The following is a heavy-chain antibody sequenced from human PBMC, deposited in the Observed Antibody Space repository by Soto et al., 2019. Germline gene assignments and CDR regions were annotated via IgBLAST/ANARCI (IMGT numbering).Heavy chain of an antibody. J-gene: IGHJ5*02. CDR3: ARDRADIVLVPAAMTSDWFDP. CDR2: ISAYNGNT. D-gene: IGHD2-2*01. CDR1: GYTFTSYG. Sequence: ASVKVSCKASGYTFTSYGISWVRQAPGQGLEWMGWISAYNGNTNYAQKLQGRVTMTTDTSTSTAYMELRSLRSDDTAVYYCARDRADIVLVPAAMTSDWFDPWGQGTLVTVSS. V-gene: IGHV1-18*01.